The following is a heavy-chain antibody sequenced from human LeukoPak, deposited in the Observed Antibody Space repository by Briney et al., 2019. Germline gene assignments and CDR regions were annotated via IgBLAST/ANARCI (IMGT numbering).Heavy chain of an antibody. CDR2: FDPEDGET. Sequence: ASVKVSCKVSGYTLTELSMHWVRQAPGKGLEWMGGFDPEDGETIYAQKFQGRVTMTEDTSTDTAYMELSSLRSEDMAVYYCATRPGYSSSWLDYWGQGTLVTVSS. CDR1: GYTLTELS. D-gene: IGHD6-13*01. CDR3: ATRPGYSSSWLDY. V-gene: IGHV1-24*01. J-gene: IGHJ4*02.